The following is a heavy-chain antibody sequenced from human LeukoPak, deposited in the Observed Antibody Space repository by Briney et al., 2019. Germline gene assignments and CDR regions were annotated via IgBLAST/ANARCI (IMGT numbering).Heavy chain of an antibody. CDR2: MSPNSGNT. J-gene: IGHJ4*02. CDR1: GYTFTSYD. CDR3: ARDSPMINTYYYDSSGYYDY. D-gene: IGHD3-22*01. Sequence: GASVKVSCKASGYTFTSYDINWVRQATGQGLEWMGWMSPNSGNTGYAQKFQGRVTMTRNTSISTAYMELSSLRSEDTAVYYCARDSPMINTYYYDSSGYYDYWGQGTLVTVSS. V-gene: IGHV1-8*01.